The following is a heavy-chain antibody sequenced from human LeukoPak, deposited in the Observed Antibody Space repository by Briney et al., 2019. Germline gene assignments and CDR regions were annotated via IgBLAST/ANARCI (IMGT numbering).Heavy chain of an antibody. CDR1: GFTFSSYG. CDR3: AKDQGPHGNSGYEAFDY. D-gene: IGHD5-12*01. V-gene: IGHV3-30*18. J-gene: IGHJ4*02. Sequence: PGGSLRLSCAASGFTFSSYGMHWVRQAPGKGLEWVAVISYDGSNKYYADSVKGRFTISRDNSKSTLYLQMNSLRAEDTAVYYCAKDQGPHGNSGYEAFDYCGQGTLVTVSS. CDR2: ISYDGSNK.